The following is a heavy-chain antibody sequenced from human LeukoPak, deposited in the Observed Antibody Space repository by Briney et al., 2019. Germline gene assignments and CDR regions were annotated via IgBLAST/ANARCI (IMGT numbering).Heavy chain of an antibody. CDR1: GFTFSSYG. Sequence: PGGTLRLSCAASGFTFSSYGMSWVRRAPGKGLEWVSAISGSGGSTYYADSVKGRFTISRDNSKNTLYLQMNSLRAEDTAVYYCATYRQVLLPFESWGQGTLVTVSS. D-gene: IGHD2-8*02. V-gene: IGHV3-23*01. J-gene: IGHJ4*02. CDR3: ATYRQVLLPFES. CDR2: ISGSGGST.